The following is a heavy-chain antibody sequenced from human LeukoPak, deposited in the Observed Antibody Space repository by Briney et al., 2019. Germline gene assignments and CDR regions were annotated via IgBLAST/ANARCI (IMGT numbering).Heavy chain of an antibody. J-gene: IGHJ4*02. CDR1: GGSISSSSYY. CDR3: ARQGGYSYGYHFDY. V-gene: IGHV4-39*01. D-gene: IGHD5-18*01. CDR2: IYYSGST. Sequence: SETLSLTCTVSGGSISSSSYYWGWIRQPPGKGLEWIGSIYYSGSTYYNPSLKSRVTISVDTSKNQFSLKLSSVTAADTAVYYCARQGGYSYGYHFDYWGQGTLVTVSS.